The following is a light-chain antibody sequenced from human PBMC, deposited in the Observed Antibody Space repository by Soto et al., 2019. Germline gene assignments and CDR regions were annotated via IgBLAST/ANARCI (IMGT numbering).Light chain of an antibody. J-gene: IGLJ3*02. CDR3: SSYATGSIVL. CDR2: DVT. V-gene: IGLV2-14*03. Sequence: QSALTQPASVSGSPGQSITISCTGSSRDVGGYNYVSWYQHHPGNAPKLMIYDVTNRPSGISNRFSGSKSGITASLTISGLQAEDEADYYCSSYATGSIVLFGGGTKLTVL. CDR1: SRDVGGYNY.